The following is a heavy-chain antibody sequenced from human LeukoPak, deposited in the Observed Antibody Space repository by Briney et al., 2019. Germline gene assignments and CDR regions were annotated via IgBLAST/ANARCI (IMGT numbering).Heavy chain of an antibody. CDR2: ISYDGSNK. J-gene: IGHJ4*02. D-gene: IGHD5-18*01. CDR1: GFTFSSYG. V-gene: IGHV3-30*18. CDR3: AKARRVTQSPAGVPLDY. Sequence: PGGSLRLSCAASGFTFSSYGMGWVRQAPGKGMEWVAVISYDGSNKYYADSVKGRFTISRDNSKNTLYLQMNSLRAEDTAVYYCAKARRVTQSPAGVPLDYWGQGTLVTVSS.